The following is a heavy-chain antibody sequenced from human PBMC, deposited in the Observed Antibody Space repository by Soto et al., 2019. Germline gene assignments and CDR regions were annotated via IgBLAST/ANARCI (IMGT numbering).Heavy chain of an antibody. J-gene: IGHJ4*02. CDR2: IYYSGST. Sequence: SETLSLSCTVSGGSISSYYWSWIRQPPGKGLEWIGYIYYSGSTNYNPSLKSRVTISVGTSKNQFSLKLSSVTAADTAVYYCARVGSSIQYYFDYWGQGTLVTVSS. D-gene: IGHD2-15*01. V-gene: IGHV4-59*01. CDR1: GGSISSYY. CDR3: ARVGSSIQYYFDY.